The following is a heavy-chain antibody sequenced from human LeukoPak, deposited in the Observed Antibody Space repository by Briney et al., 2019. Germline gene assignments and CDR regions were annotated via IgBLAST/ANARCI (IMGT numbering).Heavy chain of an antibody. V-gene: IGHV3-74*01. CDR3: AREPLRYFDWLYSLGYYYGMDV. CDR2: INSDGSST. J-gene: IGHJ6*02. CDR1: GFTFSSYW. Sequence: GGSLRLSCAASGFTFSSYWMHWVRQVPGKGLVWVSRINSDGSSTSYADSVKGRFTISRDNAKNTLYVQMNSLRAEDTAVYYCAREPLRYFDWLYSLGYYYGMDVWGQGTTVTVSS. D-gene: IGHD3-9*01.